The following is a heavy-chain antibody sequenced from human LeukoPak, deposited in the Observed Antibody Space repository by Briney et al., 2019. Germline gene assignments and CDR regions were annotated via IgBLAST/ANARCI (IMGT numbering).Heavy chain of an antibody. Sequence: SETLSLTCTVSGGSISSYYWSWIRQPPGKGLEWIGYIYYSGSTNYNPSLKSRVTISVDTSKNQFSLKLSSVTAADTAVYYCAREVAERWLQLYYFGYRGQGTLVTVSS. CDR2: IYYSGST. J-gene: IGHJ4*02. V-gene: IGHV4-59*01. CDR3: AREVAERWLQLYYFGY. D-gene: IGHD5-24*01. CDR1: GGSISSYY.